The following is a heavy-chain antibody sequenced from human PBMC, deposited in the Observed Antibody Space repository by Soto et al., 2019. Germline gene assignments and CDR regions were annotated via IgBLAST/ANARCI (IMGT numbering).Heavy chain of an antibody. D-gene: IGHD6-6*01. CDR3: ARRGRGSYSSSSGSDASDI. CDR2: IYYSGST. V-gene: IGHV4-39*01. J-gene: IGHJ3*02. Sequence: SETLSLTCTVSGGSISSSSYYWGWIRQPPGKGLEWIGSIYYSGSTYYNPSLKSRVTISVDTSKNQFSLKLSSVTAADTAVYYCARRGRGSYSSSSGSDASDIWGQGTMVTVSS. CDR1: GGSISSSSYY.